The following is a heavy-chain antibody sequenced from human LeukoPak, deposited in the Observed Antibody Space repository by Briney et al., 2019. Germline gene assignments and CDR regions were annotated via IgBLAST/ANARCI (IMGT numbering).Heavy chain of an antibody. CDR1: GVSVSSNY. CDR2: IYGDGKT. Sequence: GGSLRLSCAASGVSVSSNYMNWVRQAPGQGLEWVSVIYGDGKTLYADSVKGRFTISRDNSKNTVFLQMRGLRVEDTGVYYCARPTDTSIGSLFYYYGMDVWGQGTTVIVSS. CDR3: ARPTDTSIGSLFYYYGMDV. V-gene: IGHV3-66*04. D-gene: IGHD1-26*01. J-gene: IGHJ6*02.